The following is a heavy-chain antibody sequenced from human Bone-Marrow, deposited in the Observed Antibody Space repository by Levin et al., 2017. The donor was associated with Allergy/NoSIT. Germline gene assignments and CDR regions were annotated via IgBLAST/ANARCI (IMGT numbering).Heavy chain of an antibody. CDR1: GYSFTRYW. J-gene: IGHJ4*02. CDR3: VRHGGFGDHVSDH. CDR2: IYPGDSDT. V-gene: IGHV5-51*01. D-gene: IGHD4-17*01. Sequence: NLGESLKISCRGSGYSFTRYWIGWVRQMPGAGLEWMGIIYPGDSDTRYSPSFQGQVTISADKSTNTAYLHWNSLKTSDTAMYYCVRHGGFGDHVSDHWGQGTLVTVSS.